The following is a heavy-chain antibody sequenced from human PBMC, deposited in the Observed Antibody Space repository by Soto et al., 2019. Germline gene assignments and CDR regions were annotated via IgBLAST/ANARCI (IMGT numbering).Heavy chain of an antibody. CDR2: IYYSGST. J-gene: IGHJ6*02. CDR3: ARDWNSGSHPFYGMDV. CDR1: GGSISSYY. D-gene: IGHD1-26*01. Sequence: PSETLSLTCTVSGGSISSYYWSWIRQPPGKGLEWIGYIYYSGSTNYNPSLKSRVTISVDTSKNQFSLKLSSVTAADTAVYYCARDWNSGSHPFYGMDVWGQGTTVTVSS. V-gene: IGHV4-59*01.